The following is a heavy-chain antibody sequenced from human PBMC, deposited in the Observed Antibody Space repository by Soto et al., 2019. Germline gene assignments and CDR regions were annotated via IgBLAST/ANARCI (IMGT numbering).Heavy chain of an antibody. CDR1: GGSIGSSSYY. CDR2: IYYSGST. J-gene: IGHJ4*02. CDR3: ARRWLQYHFDY. D-gene: IGHD5-12*01. Sequence: PSETLSLTCTVSGGSIGSSSYYWGWIRQPPGKGLEWIGSIYYSGSTYYNPSLKSRVTISVDTSKNQFSLKLSSVTAADTAVYYCARRWLQYHFDYWGQGTLVTVSS. V-gene: IGHV4-39*01.